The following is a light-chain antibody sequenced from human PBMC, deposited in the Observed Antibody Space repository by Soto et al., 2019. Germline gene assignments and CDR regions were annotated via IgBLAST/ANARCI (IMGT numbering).Light chain of an antibody. J-gene: IGKJ4*01. CDR1: QTVRTNY. V-gene: IGKV3-20*01. CDR3: QQFSSYPLT. Sequence: EFVLTRSPGTLSLSPRERATLSCRASQTVRTNYLAWYQQKPGQAPRFLIYDASSRATGIPDRFSGGGSGTDFTLTISRLEPEDFAVYYCQQFSSYPLTFGGGTKVDIK. CDR2: DAS.